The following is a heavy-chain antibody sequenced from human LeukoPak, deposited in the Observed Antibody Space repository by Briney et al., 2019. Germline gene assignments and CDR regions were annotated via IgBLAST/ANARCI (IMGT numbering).Heavy chain of an antibody. CDR1: GYSISSGNY. CDR2: IYHSGST. V-gene: IGHV4-38-2*02. CDR3: GRGGRWLHHTFDY. Sequence: PSETLSLTCTVSGYSISSGNYWGWIRQPPGKGPEWIGSIYHSGSTYYNPSLKSRVSISVDTSKNQFSLRLSSVTAADTAVYYCGRGGRWLHHTFDYWGQGTLVTVSS. D-gene: IGHD5-24*01. J-gene: IGHJ4*02.